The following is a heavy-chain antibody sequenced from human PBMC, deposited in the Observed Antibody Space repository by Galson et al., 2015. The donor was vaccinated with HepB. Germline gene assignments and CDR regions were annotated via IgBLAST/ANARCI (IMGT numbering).Heavy chain of an antibody. D-gene: IGHD5-12*01. CDR2: ISSSRSYI. Sequence: SLRLSCAASGFPFSYFPMNWVRQAPGKGLEWISLISSSRSYIYYADSVGCRFTISRDNAKYSLSLLMNNLRAEDTSVYYCARDSLGGFGAHDYWGQGSLVTVSS. J-gene: IGHJ4*02. CDR3: ARDSLGGFGAHDY. CDR1: GFPFSYFP. V-gene: IGHV3-21*01.